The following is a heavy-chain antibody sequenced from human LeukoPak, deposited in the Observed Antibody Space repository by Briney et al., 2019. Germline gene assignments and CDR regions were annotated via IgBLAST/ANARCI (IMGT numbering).Heavy chain of an antibody. CDR3: ARQAGVT. CDR2: IKGDASEK. V-gene: IGHV3-7*01. D-gene: IGHD6-19*01. Sequence: GGSLRLSCAVSGFSINNYWMTWYRQAPGKGLECVAHIKGDASEKHYVDSVKGRFTISRDNAENSLYLQMNSLRAEDTAVYYCARQAGVTWGQGTLVTVSS. J-gene: IGHJ5*02. CDR1: GFSINNYW.